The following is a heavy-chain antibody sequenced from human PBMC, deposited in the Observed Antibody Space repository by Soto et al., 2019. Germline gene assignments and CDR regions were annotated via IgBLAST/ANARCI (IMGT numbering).Heavy chain of an antibody. Sequence: GGSLRLSCAASGFTFSSYGMHWVRQAPGKGLEWVAVISYDGSNKYYADSVKGRFTISRDNSKNTLYLQMNSLRAEDTAVYYCAKDLGSSGPFDYWGQGTLVTVSS. D-gene: IGHD6-6*01. J-gene: IGHJ4*02. V-gene: IGHV3-30*18. CDR1: GFTFSSYG. CDR2: ISYDGSNK. CDR3: AKDLGSSGPFDY.